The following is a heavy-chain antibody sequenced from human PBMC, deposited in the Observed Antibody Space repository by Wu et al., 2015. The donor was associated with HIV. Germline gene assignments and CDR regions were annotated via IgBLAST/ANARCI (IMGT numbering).Heavy chain of an antibody. V-gene: IGHV1-8*01. Sequence: QVQLEQSGAEVRKPGASMTVSCRPSGYTFTSYDINWVRQAPGQGLEWMGRMNPNTGDTASAPKFQGRVTMTRQTSISTAYLELHTLRLDDTAVYYCARGPTXMIRELSYRISLYYWGQGTLVSVSS. CDR1: GYTFTSYD. J-gene: IGHJ4*02. CDR3: ARGPTXMIRELSYRISLYY. CDR2: MNPNTGDT. D-gene: IGHD3-10*01.